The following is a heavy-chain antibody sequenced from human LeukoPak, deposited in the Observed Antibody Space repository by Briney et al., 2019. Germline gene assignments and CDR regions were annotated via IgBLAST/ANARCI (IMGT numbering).Heavy chain of an antibody. D-gene: IGHD1-26*01. Sequence: ASVKVSCKASGYTFTSYGISWVRQAPGQGLEWMGWISAYNGNTNYAQKFQGRVTMTEDTSTDTAYMELSSLRSEDTAVYYCATDAPNREWELHYWGQGTLVTVSS. CDR1: GYTFTSYG. J-gene: IGHJ4*02. V-gene: IGHV1-18*01. CDR3: ATDAPNREWELHY. CDR2: ISAYNGNT.